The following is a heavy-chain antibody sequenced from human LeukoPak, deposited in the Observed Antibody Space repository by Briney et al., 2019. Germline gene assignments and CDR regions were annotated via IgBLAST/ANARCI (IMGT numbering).Heavy chain of an antibody. Sequence: GASVKVSCKASGYTFTSYGIGWVRQAPGQGLEWMGWISAYNGNTSYAQKLQGRVTMTTDTSTSTAYMELRSLRSDDTAVYYCARMAPSSSWYGGSDYWGQGTLVTVSS. CDR2: ISAYNGNT. CDR1: GYTFTSYG. J-gene: IGHJ4*02. D-gene: IGHD6-13*01. V-gene: IGHV1-18*01. CDR3: ARMAPSSSWYGGSDY.